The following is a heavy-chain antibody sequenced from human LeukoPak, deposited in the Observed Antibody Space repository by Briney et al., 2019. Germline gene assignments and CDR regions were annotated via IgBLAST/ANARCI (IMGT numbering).Heavy chain of an antibody. D-gene: IGHD1-26*01. CDR1: GGSIRSSGSY. CDR3: ARFRLVGATNAFDF. Sequence: SETLSLTCTVSGGSIRSSGSYWDWIRQSPGKGLEWLGSVYYSGSSDYNPYLKSRVTISVDTSKNQFSLKLSSVTAADTALYYCARFRLVGATNAFDFWGQGTLVTVSS. V-gene: IGHV4-39*01. CDR2: VYYSGSS. J-gene: IGHJ3*01.